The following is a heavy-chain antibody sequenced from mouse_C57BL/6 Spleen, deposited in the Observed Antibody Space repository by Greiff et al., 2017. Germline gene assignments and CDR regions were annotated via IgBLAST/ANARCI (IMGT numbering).Heavy chain of an antibody. CDR1: GFSLTSYG. CDR2: IWSDGST. Sequence: VKLQESGPGLVAPSQSLSITCTVSGFSLTSYGVHWVRQPPGKGLEWLVVIWSDGSTTYNSALKSRLSISKDNSKSQVFLKMNSLQTDDTDMYDCARHDGYYGAMDYWGQGTSVTVSS. J-gene: IGHJ4*01. D-gene: IGHD2-3*01. V-gene: IGHV2-6-1*01. CDR3: ARHDGYYGAMDY.